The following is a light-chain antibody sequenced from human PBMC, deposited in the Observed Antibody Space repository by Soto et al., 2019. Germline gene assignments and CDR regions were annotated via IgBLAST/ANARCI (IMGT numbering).Light chain of an antibody. CDR3: QQYDSSPLT. CDR2: GAS. CDR1: QSFSSSY. Sequence: EIVLTQSPGTLSLSPGERATLSCRASQSFSSSYLAWYQQKPGQAPRLLIYGASNRATGIPDRFSGSGSGTDFTLTISRLEPEDFAVYYCQQYDSSPLTF. V-gene: IGKV3-20*01. J-gene: IGKJ1*01.